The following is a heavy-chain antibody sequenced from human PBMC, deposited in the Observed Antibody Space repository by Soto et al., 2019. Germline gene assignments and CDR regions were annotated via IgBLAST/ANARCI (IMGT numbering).Heavy chain of an antibody. V-gene: IGHV5-51*01. CDR3: SNSYGFWQALHGLAV. J-gene: IGHJ6*02. CDR1: GYSFTSYW. CDR2: IYPGDSDT. D-gene: IGHD3-3*01. Sequence: ESLKISCTGSGYSFTSYWIGWVRQMPGKGLEWMGIIYPGDSDTRYSPSFQGQVTISADKSISTAYLQWSSLKASDTAMYYCSNSYGFWQALHGLAVRGQRDTVTVSS.